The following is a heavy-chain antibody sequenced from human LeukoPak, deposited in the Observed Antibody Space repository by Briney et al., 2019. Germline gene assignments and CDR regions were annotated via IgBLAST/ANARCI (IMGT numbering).Heavy chain of an antibody. CDR3: ARGGSLGVGAVFDY. Sequence: PSETLSLTCAVSGYSISSGYYWGWIRQPPGKGLEWIGSIYHSGSTYYNPSLRNRVTISVDTSKNQFSLKLSSVTAADTAVYYCARGGSLGVGAVFDYWGQGTLVTVSS. CDR1: GYSISSGYY. J-gene: IGHJ4*02. D-gene: IGHD1-26*01. V-gene: IGHV4-38-2*01. CDR2: IYHSGST.